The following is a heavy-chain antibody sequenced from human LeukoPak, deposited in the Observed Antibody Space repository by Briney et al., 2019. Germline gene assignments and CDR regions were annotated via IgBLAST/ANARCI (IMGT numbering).Heavy chain of an antibody. Sequence: SETLSLTCTVSGVSINKYYWSWIRQPPGKGLEWIGDIYYSGSTDHNPSLKSRVTISVDTSKRQFSLKLTSTTSADTAVYYCAKSEGIAVAGNSFDYWGQGTLVTVSS. CDR2: IYYSGST. D-gene: IGHD6-19*01. CDR1: GVSINKYY. J-gene: IGHJ4*02. CDR3: AKSEGIAVAGNSFDY. V-gene: IGHV4-59*01.